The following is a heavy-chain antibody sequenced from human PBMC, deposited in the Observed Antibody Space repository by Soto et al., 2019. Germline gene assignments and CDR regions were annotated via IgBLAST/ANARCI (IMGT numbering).Heavy chain of an antibody. CDR2: ISSSSSYI. J-gene: IGHJ6*02. CDR1: GFTFSSYS. Sequence: GGSLRLSCAASGFTFSSYSMNWVRQAPGKGLEWVSSISSSSSYIYYADSVKGRFTISRDNAKNSLYLQMNSLRAEDTAVYYCARDLSSGGGLGYYYYGMDVWGQGTTVTVSS. CDR3: ARDLSSGGGLGYYYYGMDV. D-gene: IGHD3-16*01. V-gene: IGHV3-21*01.